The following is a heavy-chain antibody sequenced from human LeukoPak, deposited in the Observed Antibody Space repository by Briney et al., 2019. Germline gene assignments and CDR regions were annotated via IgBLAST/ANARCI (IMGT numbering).Heavy chain of an antibody. V-gene: IGHV5-10-1*01. CDR3: ARSSDSSGFPDLNY. Sequence: GESLRLSCKGSGDSFTSYWISWGREMPGKGLEWRGRIDPSDSYTNYSPSFQGHVTISADKSISTAYLQWSSLKASATAMYYCARSSDSSGFPDLNYWGQGTLVTVSS. D-gene: IGHD3-22*01. CDR1: GDSFTSYW. CDR2: IDPSDSYT. J-gene: IGHJ4*02.